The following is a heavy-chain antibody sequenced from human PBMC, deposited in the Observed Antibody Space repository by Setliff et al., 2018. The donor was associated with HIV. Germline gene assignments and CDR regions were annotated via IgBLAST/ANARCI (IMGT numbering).Heavy chain of an antibody. J-gene: IGHJ4*02. Sequence: ASVKVSCKASGYTFTSYYIHWVRQAPGQGLEWMGEINPSGGSTSYSEKFRGRATMTRDTSRSTVYMELSSLRFDDTAVYYCARVPILRYASPVDMWGQGTLVTVPQ. D-gene: IGHD3-9*01. CDR1: GYTFTSYY. CDR2: INPSGGST. V-gene: IGHV1-46*01. CDR3: ARVPILRYASPVDM.